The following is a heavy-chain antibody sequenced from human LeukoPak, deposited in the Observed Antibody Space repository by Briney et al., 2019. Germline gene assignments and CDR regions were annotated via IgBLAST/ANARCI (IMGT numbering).Heavy chain of an antibody. CDR1: GNYW. D-gene: IGHD2-2*01. CDR2: INGDGSWT. Sequence: PGGSPRLSCAASGNYWMHWVRQAPGKGLVWVSHINGDGSWTTYADSVKGRFTISKDNAKSTVYLQMNNLRAEDTAVYYCVSFYETYWGRGTLVTVSS. J-gene: IGHJ4*02. V-gene: IGHV3-74*01. CDR3: VSFYETY.